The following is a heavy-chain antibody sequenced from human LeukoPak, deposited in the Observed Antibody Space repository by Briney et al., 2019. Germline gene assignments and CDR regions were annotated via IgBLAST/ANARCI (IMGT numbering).Heavy chain of an antibody. CDR1: GYTFTSYD. J-gene: IGHJ4*02. V-gene: IGHV1-8*01. CDR3: ARADYCSGGSCFYYFDY. Sequence: ASVKVSCKASGYTFTSYDINWVRQATGQGLEWMGWMNPNSGNTGYAQKFQGRVTMTRNTSISTAYMEPSSLRSEDTAVYYCARADYCSGGSCFYYFDYWGQGTLVTVSS. D-gene: IGHD2-15*01. CDR2: MNPNSGNT.